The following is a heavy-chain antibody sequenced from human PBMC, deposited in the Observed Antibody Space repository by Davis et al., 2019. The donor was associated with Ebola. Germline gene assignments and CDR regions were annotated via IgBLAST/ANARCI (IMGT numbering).Heavy chain of an antibody. J-gene: IGHJ4*02. V-gene: IGHV2-70*01. CDR2: IDWDDDK. Sequence: SGPTLVKPTQTLTLTCTFSGFSLSTSGMCVTWIRQPPGKALEWLALIDWDDDKYYIPSLRPRLTISKDTSKNQVVLTMTNLDPLDTATYYCARTHRDGYKRAQPFYFDYWGQGTLVTVSS. CDR1: GFSLSTSGMC. CDR3: ARTHRDGYKRAQPFYFDY. D-gene: IGHD5-24*01.